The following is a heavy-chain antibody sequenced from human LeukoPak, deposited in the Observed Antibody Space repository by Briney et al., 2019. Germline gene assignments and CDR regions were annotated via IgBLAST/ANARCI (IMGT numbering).Heavy chain of an antibody. CDR2: IYYNGST. V-gene: IGHV4-61*01. CDR1: GGSVSSGSYY. CDR3: ARQTNPLRYFDWLQYYYYGMDV. D-gene: IGHD3-9*01. J-gene: IGHJ6*02. Sequence: PSETLSLTCTVSGGSVSSGSYYWSWIRQPPGKGLEWIGYIYYNGSTNYNPSLKSRVTISVDTSKNQFSLKLSSVTAADTAVYYCARQTNPLRYFDWLQYYYYGMDVWGQGTTVTVSS.